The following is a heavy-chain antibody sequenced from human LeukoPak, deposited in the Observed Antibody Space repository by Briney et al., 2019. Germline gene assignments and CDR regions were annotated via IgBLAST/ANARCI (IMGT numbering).Heavy chain of an antibody. CDR3: VKDKGRLWGSYYYDSREPL. J-gene: IGHJ4*02. V-gene: IGHV3-64D*06. CDR2: ISSNGGST. D-gene: IGHD3-22*01. CDR1: GFTFSSYA. Sequence: GGSLRLSCSASGFTFSSYAMHWVRQAPGKGLEYVSAISSNGGSTYYADSVKGRFTISRDNSKNTLYLQMSSLRAEDTAVYYCVKDKGRLWGSYYYDSREPLWGQGTLVTVSS.